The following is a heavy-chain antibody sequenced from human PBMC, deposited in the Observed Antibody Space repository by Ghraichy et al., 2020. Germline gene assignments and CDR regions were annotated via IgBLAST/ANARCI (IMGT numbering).Heavy chain of an antibody. J-gene: IGHJ6*02. V-gene: IGHV4-34*01. CDR2: INHSGST. D-gene: IGHD5-18*01. CDR1: GGSFSGYY. Sequence: SETLSLTCAVYGGSFSGYYWSWICHPPGKGLEWIGEINHSGSTNYNPSLKIRVTISVDTSKNLFSLTLSSVTAADTAVYYCARRVYSYAGIDYYYGMDVWGQGTTVTVSS. CDR3: ARRVYSYAGIDYYYGMDV.